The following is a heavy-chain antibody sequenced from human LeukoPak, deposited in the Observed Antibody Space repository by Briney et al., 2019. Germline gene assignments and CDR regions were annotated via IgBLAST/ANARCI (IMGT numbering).Heavy chain of an antibody. CDR3: ASVPVEMATITWYFDL. Sequence: PGGSLRLSCAASGFTFSSYSMNWVRQAPGKGLEWVSSISSSSSYIYYADSVKGRFTISRDNSKNTLYLQMNSLRAEDTAVYYCASVPVEMATITWYFDLWGRGTLVTVSS. CDR2: ISSSSSYI. V-gene: IGHV3-21*04. CDR1: GFTFSSYS. J-gene: IGHJ2*01. D-gene: IGHD5-24*01.